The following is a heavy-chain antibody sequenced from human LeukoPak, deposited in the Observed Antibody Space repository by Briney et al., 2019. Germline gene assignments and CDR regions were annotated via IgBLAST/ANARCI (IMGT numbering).Heavy chain of an antibody. J-gene: IGHJ6*02. D-gene: IGHD2-2*01. CDR2: IYTSGST. CDR3: ARLSRVPIVVVHNYGMDV. V-gene: IGHV4-61*02. CDR1: GGPISSGSYY. Sequence: PSETLSLTCTVSGGPISSGSYYWSWIRQPAGKGLEWIGRIYTSGSTNYNPSLKSRVTISVDTSKNQFSLKLSSVTAADTAVYYCARLSRVPIVVVHNYGMDVWGQGTTVTVSS.